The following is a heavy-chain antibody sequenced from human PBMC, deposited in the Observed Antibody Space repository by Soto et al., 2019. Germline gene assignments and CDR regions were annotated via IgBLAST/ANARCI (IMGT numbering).Heavy chain of an antibody. CDR2: ISYDGSNK. D-gene: IGHD6-6*01. CDR3: AREVYSSYYFDY. Sequence: GGSLRLSCAASGFTFSSYAMHWVRQAPGKGLEWVAVISYDGSNKYYADSVKGRFTISIDNSKNTLYLQMNSLRAEDTAVYYCAREVYSSYYFDYWGQGTLVTVSS. V-gene: IGHV3-30-3*01. J-gene: IGHJ4*02. CDR1: GFTFSSYA.